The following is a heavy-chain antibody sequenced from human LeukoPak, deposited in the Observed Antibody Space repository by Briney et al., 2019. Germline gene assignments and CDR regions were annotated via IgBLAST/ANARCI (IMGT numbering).Heavy chain of an antibody. CDR1: GGTFSSYA. CDR3: ARDYYYDSSGLDY. D-gene: IGHD3-22*01. Sequence: GASVKVSCKASGGTFSSYAISWVRQAPGQGLEWMGWMNPNSGNTGYAQKFQGRVTITRNTSISTAYMELSSLRSEDTAVYYCARDYYYDSSGLDYWGQGTLVTVSS. V-gene: IGHV1-8*03. CDR2: MNPNSGNT. J-gene: IGHJ4*02.